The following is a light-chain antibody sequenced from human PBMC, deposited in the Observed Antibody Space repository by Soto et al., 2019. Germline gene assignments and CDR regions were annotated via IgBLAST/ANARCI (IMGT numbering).Light chain of an antibody. CDR1: SGHSSYA. CDR3: QTWGTGIQV. V-gene: IGLV4-69*01. CDR2: VNSDGSH. J-gene: IGLJ2*01. Sequence: QPVLTQSPSASASLGASVKLTYTLSSGHSSYAIAWHQQQPEKGPRYLMKVNSDGSHSKGDGIPDRFSGSSSGAERYLTISSLQSEDEADYYCQTWGTGIQVFGGGTKLTVL.